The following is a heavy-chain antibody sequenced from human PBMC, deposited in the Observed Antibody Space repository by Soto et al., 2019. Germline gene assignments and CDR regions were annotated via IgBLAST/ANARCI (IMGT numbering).Heavy chain of an antibody. CDR3: ARERFDSSYDYYGMDV. CDR1: GGTFSSYA. CDR2: IIPIFGTA. J-gene: IGHJ6*02. D-gene: IGHD6-6*01. V-gene: IGHV1-69*13. Sequence: VASVKVSWKASGGTFSSYAISWVRQAPGQGLEWMGGIIPIFGTANYAQKFQGRVTITADESTSTAYMELSSLRSEDTAVYFCARERFDSSYDYYGMDVWGQGTTVTVSS.